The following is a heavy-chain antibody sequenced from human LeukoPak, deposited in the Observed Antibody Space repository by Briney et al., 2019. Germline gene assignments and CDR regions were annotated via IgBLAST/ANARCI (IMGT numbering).Heavy chain of an antibody. J-gene: IGHJ4*02. D-gene: IGHD6-19*01. V-gene: IGHV3-23*01. CDR3: AAKRMAGTGYYFES. CDR1: GVTFSSYA. Sequence: AGGSLRLSCAASGVTFSSYAMNWVRQAPGKGLEWVSSLHGNGDETHYADSVKGRFTIPRDNSKATLYLQMNSLRADDTALYYCAAKRMAGTGYYFESWGQGTLVTVSS. CDR2: LHGNGDET.